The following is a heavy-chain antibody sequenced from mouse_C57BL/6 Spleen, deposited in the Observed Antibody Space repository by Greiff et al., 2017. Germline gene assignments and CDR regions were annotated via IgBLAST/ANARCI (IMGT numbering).Heavy chain of an antibody. J-gene: IGHJ1*03. CDR3: ASRGYDYDWYFDV. CDR1: GYAFSSSW. CDR2: IYPGAGDT. D-gene: IGHD2-4*01. Sequence: QVQLQQSGPELVKPGASVKISCKASGYAFSSSWMNWVKQRPGKGLEWIGRIYPGAGDTNYNGKFKGKATLTADKSSSTAYMQLSSLTSEDSAVYCGASRGYDYDWYFDVWGTGTTVTVSS. V-gene: IGHV1-82*01.